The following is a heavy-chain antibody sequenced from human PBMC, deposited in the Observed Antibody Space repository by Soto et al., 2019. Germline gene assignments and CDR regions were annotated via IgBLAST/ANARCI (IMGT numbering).Heavy chain of an antibody. J-gene: IGHJ6*02. CDR3: ARDRGPYSDFWSGYFDGDYYYGMDV. Sequence: TGGSLRLSCVASGFNFSTYGMNWVRQAPGKGLQWVSSISRSPSSIFYADSIKGRFTISRDNAKNSLYLQMNSLRAEDTAVYYCARDRGPYSDFWSGYFDGDYYYGMDVWGQGTTVTVSS. CDR1: GFNFSTYG. D-gene: IGHD3-3*01. V-gene: IGHV3-21*01. CDR2: ISRSPSSI.